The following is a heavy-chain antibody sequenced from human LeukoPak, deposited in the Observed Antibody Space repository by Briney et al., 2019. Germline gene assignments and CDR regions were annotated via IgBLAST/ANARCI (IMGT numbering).Heavy chain of an antibody. CDR1: GGSISSGGYS. D-gene: IGHD2-2*01. V-gene: IGHV4-31*03. CDR3: ARDACSSTSCYHWFDP. J-gene: IGHJ5*02. Sequence: SETLSLTCTVPGGSISSGGYSWSWIRQHPGKGLEWIGYIYYSGSTYYNPSLKSRVTISVDTSKNQFSLKLSSVTAADTAVYYCARDACSSTSCYHWFDPWGQGTLVTVSS. CDR2: IYYSGST.